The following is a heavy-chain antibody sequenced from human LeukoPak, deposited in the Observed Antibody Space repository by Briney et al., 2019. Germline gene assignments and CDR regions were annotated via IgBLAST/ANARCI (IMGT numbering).Heavy chain of an antibody. D-gene: IGHD6-13*01. CDR3: ARASSSYHFDY. CDR2: IIPILGIA. J-gene: IGHJ4*02. V-gene: IGHV1-69*04. CDR1: GGTFSSYA. Sequence: ASVKVSCKASGGTFSSYAISWVRQAPGQGLEWMGRIIPILGIANYAQKFQGRVTITADKSTSTACMELSSLRSEDTAVYYCARASSSYHFDYWGQGTLVTVSS.